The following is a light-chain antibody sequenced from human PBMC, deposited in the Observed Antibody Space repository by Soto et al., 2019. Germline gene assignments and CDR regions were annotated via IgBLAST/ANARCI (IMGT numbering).Light chain of an antibody. V-gene: IGKV1-33*01. CDR3: QHYDNLPLI. CDR1: QDISNY. J-gene: IGKJ5*01. Sequence: DIQMTQSPSSLSASVGDRVTITCQASQDISNYLNWYQQKPGKAPKLLIYDASNLETGVPSRFSGSGSGTDFTLTISSLQPEDFATYYCQHYDNLPLIFGQGTRLEIK. CDR2: DAS.